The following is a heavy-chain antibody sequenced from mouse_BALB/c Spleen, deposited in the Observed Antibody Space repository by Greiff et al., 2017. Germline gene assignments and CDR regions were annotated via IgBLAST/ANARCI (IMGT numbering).Heavy chain of an antibody. J-gene: IGHJ3*01. D-gene: IGHD2-1*01. V-gene: IGHV14-3*02. CDR3: ARGVSYGNYEFAY. CDR1: GFNIKDTY. Sequence: VQLQQSGAELVKPGASVKLSCTASGFNIKDTYMHWVKQRPEQGLEWIGRIDPANGNTKYDPKFQGKATITADTSSNTAYLQLSSLTSEDSALYYCARGVSYGNYEFAYWAQGTLVTVSA. CDR2: IDPANGNT.